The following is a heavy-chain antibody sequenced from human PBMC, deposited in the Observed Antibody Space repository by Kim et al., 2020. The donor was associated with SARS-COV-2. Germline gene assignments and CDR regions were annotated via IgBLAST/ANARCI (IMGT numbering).Heavy chain of an antibody. J-gene: IGHJ6*02. CDR2: IYYSGST. Sequence: SETLSLTCTVSGGSISSYYWSWIRQPPGKGLEWIGYIYYSGSTNYNPSLKSRVTISVDTSKNQFSLKLSSVTAADTAVYYCARGEIVVVPAGYYYYYGMDVWGQGTTVTVSS. CDR3: ARGEIVVVPAGYYYYYGMDV. V-gene: IGHV4-59*01. CDR1: GGSISSYY. D-gene: IGHD2-2*01.